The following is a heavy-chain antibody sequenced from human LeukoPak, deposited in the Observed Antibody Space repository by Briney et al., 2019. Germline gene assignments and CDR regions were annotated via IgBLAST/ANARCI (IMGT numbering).Heavy chain of an antibody. CDR1: GYTFTSYY. D-gene: IGHD3-22*01. CDR2: INPSGGST. CDR3: AGHFDGGQAYYYDSSGTDDY. Sequence: ASAKVSCKASGYTFTSYYMHWVRQAPGQGLEWMGIINPSGGSTSYAQKFQGRVTMTRDTSTSTAYMELSSLRSEDTAVYYCAGHFDGGQAYYYDSSGTDDYWGQGTLVTVSS. J-gene: IGHJ4*02. V-gene: IGHV1-46*01.